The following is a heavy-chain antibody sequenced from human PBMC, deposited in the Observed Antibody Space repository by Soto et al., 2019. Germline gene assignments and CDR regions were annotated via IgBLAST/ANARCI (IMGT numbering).Heavy chain of an antibody. D-gene: IGHD3-9*01. V-gene: IGHV1-18*01. CDR3: ARNYDILTGYDY. CDR1: GYTFTSYG. CDR2: ISPFYGKT. J-gene: IGHJ4*02. Sequence: ASVKVSCKASGYTFTSYGISWVRQAPGQGLEWMGWISPFYGKTNYAQKFQGRVTITADASTSTAYMELSSLRSEDTAVYYCARNYDILTGYDYWGQGTLVTVSS.